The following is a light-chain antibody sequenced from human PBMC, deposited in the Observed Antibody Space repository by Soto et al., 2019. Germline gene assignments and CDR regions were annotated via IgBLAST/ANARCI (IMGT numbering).Light chain of an antibody. V-gene: IGLV2-11*01. J-gene: IGLJ3*02. CDR2: DVT. CDR1: SSDVGAYNY. CDR3: CSYAGNSYAGIYNVL. Sequence: QSALTQPRSVSGSPGQSVTISCTGTSSDVGAYNYVSWYQQHPGKAPKLIIYDVTKRPSGVPDRFSGSKSGNTASLTISGLQAEDEADYYCCSYAGNSYAGIYNVLFGGGTKLTVL.